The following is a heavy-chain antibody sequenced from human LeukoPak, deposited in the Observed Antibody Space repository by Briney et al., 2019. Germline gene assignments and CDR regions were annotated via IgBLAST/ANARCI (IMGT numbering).Heavy chain of an antibody. CDR2: ISSRGDST. Sequence: GGSLILSCAASGFTFSNYAMRWVRRVPGGGLEWVSTISSRGDSTYDADSVKGRFTISRDNSNNSLYLQMNSVRAEDTAVYYCAKGPRPDITVAHTVEKWGQGTLVTVPS. V-gene: IGHV3-23*01. CDR3: AKGPRPDITVAHTVEK. D-gene: IGHD6-19*01. J-gene: IGHJ4*02. CDR1: GFTFSNYA.